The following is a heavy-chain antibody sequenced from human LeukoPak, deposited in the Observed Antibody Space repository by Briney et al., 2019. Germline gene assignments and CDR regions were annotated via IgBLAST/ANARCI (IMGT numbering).Heavy chain of an antibody. D-gene: IGHD2-2*01. J-gene: IGHJ6*03. V-gene: IGHV3-21*01. CDR3: ARDFAYAAWNYYYYYMDV. CDR1: GFTFNNYA. CDR2: ISSSSSYI. Sequence: PGRSLRLSCAASGFTFNNYAMHWVRLAPGKGLEWVSSISSSSSYIYYADSVKGRFTISRDNAKNSLYLQMNSLRAEDTAVYYCARDFAYAAWNYYYYYMDVWGKGTTVTVSS.